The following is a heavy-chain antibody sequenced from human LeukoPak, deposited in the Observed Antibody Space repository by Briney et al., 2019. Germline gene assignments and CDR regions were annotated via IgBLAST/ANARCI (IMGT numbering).Heavy chain of an antibody. J-gene: IGHJ4*02. V-gene: IGHV3-23*01. CDR3: AKAVAAADYFDY. CDR2: ISGSGGST. D-gene: IGHD6-13*01. Sequence: GGSLRLSCAASGFTFSSYAMSWVRQAPGKGLEWVSAISGSGGSTYYADSVKGRFTISRDDSKNTLYLQMNSLRAEDTAVYYCAKAVAAADYFDYWGQGTLVTVSS. CDR1: GFTFSSYA.